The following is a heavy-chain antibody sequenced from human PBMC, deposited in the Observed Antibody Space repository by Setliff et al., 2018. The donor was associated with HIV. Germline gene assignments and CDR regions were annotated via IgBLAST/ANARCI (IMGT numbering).Heavy chain of an antibody. CDR3: LIDRQWVPPY. J-gene: IGHJ4*02. Sequence: LRLSCAASGFFFKNAWMSWVRQAPGKGLEWIGRIKSEADGGTEESAAFLKGRFTISRDDSKGTLYLQMGRLKMEDTAVYYCLIDRQWVPPYWGQGTLVTVSS. CDR2: IKSEADGGTE. D-gene: IGHD1-26*01. CDR1: GFFFKNAW. V-gene: IGHV3-15*01.